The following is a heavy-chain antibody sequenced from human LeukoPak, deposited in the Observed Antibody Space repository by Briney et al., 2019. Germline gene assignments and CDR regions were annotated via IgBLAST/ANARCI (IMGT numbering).Heavy chain of an antibody. CDR1: GFTFNDYW. D-gene: IGHD3-3*01. V-gene: IGHV3-7*01. CDR3: ARGGATTFGLWGNAFDI. J-gene: IGHJ3*02. Sequence: GGSLRLSWAPSGFTFNDYWMTWVRQAPGKGLEWVANIKQDGSEKYYVDSVKGRFTISRDNAKNSLYLQMNSLRAEDTAVYYCARGGATTFGLWGNAFDIWGQGTMVTVSS. CDR2: IKQDGSEK.